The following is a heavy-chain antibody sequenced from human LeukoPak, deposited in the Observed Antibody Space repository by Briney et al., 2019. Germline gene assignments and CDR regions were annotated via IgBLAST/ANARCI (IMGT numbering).Heavy chain of an antibody. CDR2: IYTSGSA. CDR1: GYSISSGYY. D-gene: IGHD6-19*01. V-gene: IGHV4-61*02. CDR3: ARIAVAHYYFDY. Sequence: TSETLSLTCTVSGYSISSGYYWSWIRQPAGKGLEWIGRIYTSGSANYNPSLKSRVTISVDTSKNQFSLKLSSVTAADTAVYYCARIAVAHYYFDYWGQGTLVTVSS. J-gene: IGHJ4*02.